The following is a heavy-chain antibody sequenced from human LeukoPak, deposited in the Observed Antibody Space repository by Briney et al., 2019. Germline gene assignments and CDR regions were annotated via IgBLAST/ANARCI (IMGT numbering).Heavy chain of an antibody. J-gene: IGHJ5*02. CDR2: MNPNSGNT. CDR3: ARGGGSCYSCNWFDP. CDR1: GYTFTSYD. Sequence: ASVKVSCKASGYTFTSYDINWVRQATGQGLEWMGWMNPNSGNTGYAQKFQGRVIMTRNTSINTAYMELSSLRSEDTAVYYCARGGGSCYSCNWFDPWGQGTLVTVSS. D-gene: IGHD2-15*01. V-gene: IGHV1-8*01.